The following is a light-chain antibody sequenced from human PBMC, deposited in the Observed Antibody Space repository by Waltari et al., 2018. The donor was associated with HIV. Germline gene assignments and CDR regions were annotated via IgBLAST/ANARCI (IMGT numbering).Light chain of an antibody. CDR3: AAWDDGLSGPV. CDR2: RSN. J-gene: IGLJ3*02. V-gene: IGLV1-47*01. CDR1: NSHIGSNY. Sequence: QSVLTQPPSASGTPGQRVTISCSGRNSHIGSNYVYWYQQLPGTAPKLLIYRSNQRPSGVPDRFSGSKSGTSASLAISGLRSDDEADYYCAAWDDGLSGPVFGGGTKLTVL.